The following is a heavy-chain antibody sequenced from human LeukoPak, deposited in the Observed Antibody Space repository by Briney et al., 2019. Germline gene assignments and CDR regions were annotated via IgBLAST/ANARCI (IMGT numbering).Heavy chain of an antibody. CDR2: ISSSSYI. D-gene: IGHD2-21*01. CDR3: ARDGEIGDFDY. CDR1: GFTFSSYS. J-gene: IGHJ4*02. Sequence: PGRSLRLSCAASGFTFSSYSMNWVRQAPGKGLEWVSSISSSSYIYYADSVKGRFTISRDNAKNSLYLQMNSLRAEDTAVYYCARDGEIGDFDYWGQGTLVTVSS. V-gene: IGHV3-21*01.